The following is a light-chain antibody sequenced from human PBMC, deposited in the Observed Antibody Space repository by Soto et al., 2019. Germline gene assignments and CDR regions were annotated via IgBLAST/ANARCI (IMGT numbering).Light chain of an antibody. Sequence: DTHITQSPSSLSSSVGDRVTITCRSSQTVRRYLNWYQQKPGKAPTLLIYAASTLESAVPPRFSGDGSEKELTLTINGLQPDDFETYYCKKKLSTKIKFGQGKRMEIK. CDR1: QTVRRY. CDR3: KKKLSTKIK. V-gene: IGKV1-39*01. J-gene: IGKJ5*01. CDR2: AAS.